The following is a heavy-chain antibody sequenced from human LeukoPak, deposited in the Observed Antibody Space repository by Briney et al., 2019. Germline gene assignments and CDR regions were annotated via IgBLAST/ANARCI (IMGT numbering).Heavy chain of an antibody. Sequence: GGSLKLSCAASGFTFSDYDMRWVRQAPGKGLEWVAVISYDGSNKYYADSVKGRFTISRDNSKNTLYLQMNSLRAEDTAVFYCARDRSSYGYYFDHWGQGTLVTVSS. J-gene: IGHJ4*02. V-gene: IGHV3-30-3*01. CDR3: ARDRSSYGYYFDH. D-gene: IGHD4-17*01. CDR2: ISYDGSNK. CDR1: GFTFSDYD.